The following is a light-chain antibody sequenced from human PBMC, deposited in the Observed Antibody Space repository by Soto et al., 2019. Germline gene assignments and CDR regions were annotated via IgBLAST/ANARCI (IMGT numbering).Light chain of an antibody. Sequence: DIVLTQSPATLSLSPGERATLSCRASQSVSKFVAWYQQRPGQAPRLLIYEASNRATGVPARFSGSGSGTDFTLTISSLEPEDFAVYYCRQRSSWPWTFGLGTKVDI. CDR1: QSVSKF. CDR2: EAS. CDR3: RQRSSWPWT. V-gene: IGKV3-11*01. J-gene: IGKJ1*01.